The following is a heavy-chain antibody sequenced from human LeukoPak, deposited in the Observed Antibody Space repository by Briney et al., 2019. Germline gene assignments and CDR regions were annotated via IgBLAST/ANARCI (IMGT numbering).Heavy chain of an antibody. Sequence: GSLRLSCAASGFTVSSNYMSWVRQAPGKGLEWVSVIYSGGSTYYADSVKGRFTISRDNSKNTLYLQMNSLRAEDTAVYYCAGVKRAKIAAAGIDYWGQGTLVTVSS. V-gene: IGHV3-53*01. CDR1: GFTVSSNY. J-gene: IGHJ4*02. CDR2: IYSGGST. D-gene: IGHD6-13*01. CDR3: AGVKRAKIAAAGIDY.